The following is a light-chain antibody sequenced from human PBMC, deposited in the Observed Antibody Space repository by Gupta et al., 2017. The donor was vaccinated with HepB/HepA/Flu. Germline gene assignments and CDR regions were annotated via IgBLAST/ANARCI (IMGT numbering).Light chain of an antibody. J-gene: IGKJ3*01. CDR3: QQSYSTPFT. V-gene: IGKV1-39*01. Sequence: DIHMTQSASSLSASVGDRVTITCRASQSISNYLNWYLEKPGKAPKVLIYAASSLQSGVPSRFSGSGSGTDFTLTISRLQAEDFGTYFCQQSYSTPFTFGPGTKVEIK. CDR2: AAS. CDR1: QSISNY.